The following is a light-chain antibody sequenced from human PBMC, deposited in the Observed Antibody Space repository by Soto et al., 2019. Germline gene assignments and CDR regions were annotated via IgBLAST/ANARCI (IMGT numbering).Light chain of an antibody. CDR1: QSISSW. CDR2: DAS. CDR3: QQYNSYPLT. J-gene: IGKJ4*01. Sequence: DIQMTQSPSTLSASVGDGATITCRASQSISSWLAWYQQKPGKAPKLLIYDASSLESGVPSRFSGSGSGTEFTLTISSLQPDDFATYYCQQYNSYPLTFGGGTKVDIK. V-gene: IGKV1-5*01.